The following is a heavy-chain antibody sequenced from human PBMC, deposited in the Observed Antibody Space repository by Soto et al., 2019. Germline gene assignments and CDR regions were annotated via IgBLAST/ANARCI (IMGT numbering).Heavy chain of an antibody. CDR1: GFTFSNYA. D-gene: IGHD3-22*01. J-gene: IGHJ4*02. CDR3: AFPDDSSGFDY. Sequence: AGGSLRLSCAASGFTFSNYAMNWVRQAPEKGLEWVSSISGSGGSTSYTDSVKGRFTISRDNSKNTLYLQMNSLRAGDTAVYYCAFPDDSSGFDYWGQGTLVTVSS. V-gene: IGHV3-23*01. CDR2: ISGSGGST.